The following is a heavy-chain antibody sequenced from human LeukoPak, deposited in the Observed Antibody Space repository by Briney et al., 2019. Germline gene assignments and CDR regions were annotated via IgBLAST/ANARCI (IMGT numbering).Heavy chain of an antibody. CDR2: ISYDGSNK. CDR1: GFTFSSYA. D-gene: IGHD3-9*01. J-gene: IGHJ4*02. V-gene: IGHV3-30*01. CDR3: ARGYYDILTGFGDFDY. Sequence: PGGSLRLSCAASGFTFSSYAMHRVRQAPGKGLEWVAVISYDGSNKYYADSVKGRFTISRDNSKNTLYLQMNSLRAEDTAVYYCARGYYDILTGFGDFDYWGQGTLVTVSS.